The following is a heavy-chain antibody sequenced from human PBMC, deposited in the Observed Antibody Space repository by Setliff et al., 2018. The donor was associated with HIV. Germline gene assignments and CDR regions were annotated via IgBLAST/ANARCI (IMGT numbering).Heavy chain of an antibody. CDR2: IIPIFGTA. Sequence: SVKVSCKASGYTFTSYGISWVRQAPGQGLEWMGRIIPIFGTANYAQTFQGRVTITADESTSTAYMELSSLRSEDTAVYYCAMSGEWELNFDYWGQGTLVTVSS. D-gene: IGHD1-26*01. CDR3: AMSGEWELNFDY. CDR1: GYTFTSYG. J-gene: IGHJ4*02. V-gene: IGHV1-69*13.